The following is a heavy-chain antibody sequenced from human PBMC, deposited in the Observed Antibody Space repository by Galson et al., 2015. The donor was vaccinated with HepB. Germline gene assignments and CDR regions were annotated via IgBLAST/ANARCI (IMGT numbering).Heavy chain of an antibody. Sequence: SVKVSCKASGYTFTSYAMHWVRQAPGQRLEWMGWINAGNGNTKYSQKFQGRVTITRHTSASTAYMELSSLRSEDTAVYYCAALGDYVRYDAFDIWGQGTMVTVSS. CDR2: INAGNGNT. CDR1: GYTFTSYA. CDR3: AALGDYVRYDAFDI. D-gene: IGHD4-17*01. V-gene: IGHV1-3*01. J-gene: IGHJ3*02.